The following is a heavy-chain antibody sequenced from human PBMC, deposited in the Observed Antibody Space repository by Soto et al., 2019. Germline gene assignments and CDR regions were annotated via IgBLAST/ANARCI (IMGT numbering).Heavy chain of an antibody. V-gene: IGHV3-49*04. Sequence: PGGSLRLSCTASGFNFGDYAMGWVRQAPGKGLEWVAYLRSKGHGGTTEYAASARVRFTISRDVSETIAYLQMDSLKTEDTAVYYCARDHYSVFRIRAFDYWGQGALVTVSS. CDR3: ARDHYSVFRIRAFDY. CDR1: GFNFGDYA. CDR2: LRSKGHGGTT. J-gene: IGHJ4*02. D-gene: IGHD3-10*01.